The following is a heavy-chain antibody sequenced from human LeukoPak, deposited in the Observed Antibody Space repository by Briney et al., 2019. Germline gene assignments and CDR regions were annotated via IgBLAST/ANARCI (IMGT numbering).Heavy chain of an antibody. Sequence: PGGSLRLSCAASGFTFTNYWVTWVRQGPGKGLEWVANIKQDGSEKYYIASVRGRFTTSRDNAKNSLYLQMNSLTVEDTAVYYCARSNLAAFDSWGQGTLVTVSS. CDR2: IKQDGSEK. CDR1: GFTFTNYW. J-gene: IGHJ4*02. CDR3: ARSNLAAFDS. V-gene: IGHV3-7*04. D-gene: IGHD6-25*01.